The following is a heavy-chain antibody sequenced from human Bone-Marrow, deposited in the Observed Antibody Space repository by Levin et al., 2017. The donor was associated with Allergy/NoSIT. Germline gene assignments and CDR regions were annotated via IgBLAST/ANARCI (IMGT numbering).Heavy chain of an antibody. CDR3: GVTPRRDPFDY. Sequence: GGSLRLSCAASGFTFRTYWMSWVRQAPGKGLEWVANIRDDGGEKYYVDSVKGRFTISRDNAKDSLYLQMNSLRVEDTSVYYCGVTPRRDPFDYWGQGTLVAVSS. CDR2: IRDDGGEK. D-gene: IGHD2-21*02. CDR1: GFTFRTYW. J-gene: IGHJ4*02. V-gene: IGHV3-7*01.